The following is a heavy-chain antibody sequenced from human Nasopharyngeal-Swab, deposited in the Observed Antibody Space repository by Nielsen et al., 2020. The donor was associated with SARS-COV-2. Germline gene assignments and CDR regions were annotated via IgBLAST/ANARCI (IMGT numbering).Heavy chain of an antibody. D-gene: IGHD1-26*01. J-gene: IGHJ4*02. CDR3: ARQGVPGTYHFDF. V-gene: IGHV1-69*02. CDR2: IIPFLRKT. Sequence: SVKASCKASGATFTTDTLNWVRQAPGQGLEWMGSIIPFLRKTSFSQKFEARVTITADISTSTAYMELSTLRSEDTAVYYCARQGVPGTYHFDFWGQGTLVRVSS. CDR1: GATFTTDT.